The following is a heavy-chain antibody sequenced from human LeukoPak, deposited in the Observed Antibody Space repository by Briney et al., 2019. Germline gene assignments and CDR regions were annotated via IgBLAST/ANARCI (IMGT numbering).Heavy chain of an antibody. CDR3: ATSFVVVPAAFDY. CDR1: GYTLTELS. J-gene: IGHJ4*02. Sequence: GASVKVSCKVSGYTLTELSVHWVRQAPGKGLEWMGGFDPEDGETIYAQKFQGRVTMTEDTSTDTAYMELSSLRSEDTAVYYCATSFVVVPAAFDYWGQETLVTVSS. CDR2: FDPEDGET. V-gene: IGHV1-24*01. D-gene: IGHD2-2*01.